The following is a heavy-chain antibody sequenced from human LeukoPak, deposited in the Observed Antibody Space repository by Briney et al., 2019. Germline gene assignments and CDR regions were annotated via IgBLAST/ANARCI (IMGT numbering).Heavy chain of an antibody. CDR2: IYYSGST. CDR3: ARDVGTSGWYTFDY. V-gene: IGHV4-39*07. Sequence: SETLSLTCTVSGGSISSSSYYWGWIRQSPGKGLEWIGGIYYSGSTYYTPSLKSRVTISIDTSKNQFSLHLYSVTPEDTAVYYCARDVGTSGWYTFDYWGQGTLVTVSS. CDR1: GGSISSSSYY. J-gene: IGHJ4*02. D-gene: IGHD6-19*01.